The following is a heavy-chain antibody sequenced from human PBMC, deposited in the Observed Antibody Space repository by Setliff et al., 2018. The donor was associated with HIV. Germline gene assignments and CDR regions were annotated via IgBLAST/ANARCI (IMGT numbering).Heavy chain of an antibody. CDR2: ILWSNGAT. CDR3: AKSGFGVVALGINNYFDP. Sequence: PGGSLRLSCAASGFTFDDYGISWVRQVPGKGLEWVSGILWSNGATGYADSVKGRFTISRDNSKSTLYLQLNSLRAEDTAVYHCAKSGFGVVALGINNYFDPWGQGTLVTVSS. D-gene: IGHD3-10*01. J-gene: IGHJ5*02. CDR1: GFTFDDYG. V-gene: IGHV3-20*01.